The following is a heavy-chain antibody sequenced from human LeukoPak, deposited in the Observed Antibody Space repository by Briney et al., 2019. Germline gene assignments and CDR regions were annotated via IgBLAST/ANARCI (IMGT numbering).Heavy chain of an antibody. CDR1: GYTFTSYY. CDR2: INPSGGST. D-gene: IGHD5-24*01. V-gene: IGHV1-46*01. CDR3: VKDRGWLQFAY. J-gene: IGHJ4*02. Sequence: ASVKVSCKASGYTFTSYYMHWVRQAPGQGLGWMGRINPSGGSTSYAQKFQGRVTMTRDTSTSTVYMELSSLRSEDTAVYYCVKDRGWLQFAYWGRGALVSVSS.